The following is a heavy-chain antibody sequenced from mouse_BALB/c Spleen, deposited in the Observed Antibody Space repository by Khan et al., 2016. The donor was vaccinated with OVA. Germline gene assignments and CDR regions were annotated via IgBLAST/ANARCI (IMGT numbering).Heavy chain of an antibody. CDR3: ARSTISTWYFDV. CDR2: ISFGSATI. CDR1: GFTFSSFG. Sequence: EVELVESGGGLVQPGGSRKLSCAASGFTFSSFGMHWVRQAPEKGLEWVAYISFGSATIYYADTVKGRFTISRDNPKNALFLQMTSLRSEDTAIYYWARSTISTWYFDVWGAGTTVTVSS. J-gene: IGHJ1*01. V-gene: IGHV5-17*02.